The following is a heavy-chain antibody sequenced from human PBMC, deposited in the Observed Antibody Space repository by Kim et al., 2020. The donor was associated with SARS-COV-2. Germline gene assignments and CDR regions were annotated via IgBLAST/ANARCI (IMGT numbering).Heavy chain of an antibody. J-gene: IGHJ4*02. V-gene: IGHV3-30*18. Sequence: GGSLRLSCAASGFTFSSYGIHWVRQAPGKGLEWVAVISYDGSNQYYADSVKGRFTISRDNSKNTLYLQMNSLRAEDTAVYYCAKDLHGDFDWLPGDYWGQGTLVTVSS. CDR3: AKDLHGDFDWLPGDY. CDR2: ISYDGSNQ. D-gene: IGHD3-9*01. CDR1: GFTFSSYG.